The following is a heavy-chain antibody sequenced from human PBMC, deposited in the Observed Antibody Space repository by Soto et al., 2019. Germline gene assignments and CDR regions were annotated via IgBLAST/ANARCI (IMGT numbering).Heavy chain of an antibody. J-gene: IGHJ6*02. D-gene: IGHD3-10*01. V-gene: IGHV4-59*08. CDR3: ARQGFGALQGLGEV. Sequence: SETLSLTCTVPGGSISSYYWSWIRQPPGKGLEWIGYIYYSGGTNYNPSLKSRVTISVDTSKNQFSLKLSSVTAADTAVYYCARQGFGALQGLGEVWGQGTTVTVS. CDR2: IYYSGGT. CDR1: GGSISSYY.